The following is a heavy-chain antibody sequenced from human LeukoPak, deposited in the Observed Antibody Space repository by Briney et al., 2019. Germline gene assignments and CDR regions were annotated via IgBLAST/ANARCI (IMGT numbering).Heavy chain of an antibody. D-gene: IGHD5-18*01. CDR2: ISGRDGYT. J-gene: IGHJ4*02. V-gene: IGHV3-23*01. CDR1: GFTFSSYA. CDR3: ARGGTRGYSPVDY. Sequence: GGSLRLSCAASGFTFSSYAMSWVRQAPGKGLEWVSAISGRDGYTYYADSVKGRFTISRDNSKDTLFLHMSSLRAEDTAVYYCARGGTRGYSPVDYWGQGILVTVSS.